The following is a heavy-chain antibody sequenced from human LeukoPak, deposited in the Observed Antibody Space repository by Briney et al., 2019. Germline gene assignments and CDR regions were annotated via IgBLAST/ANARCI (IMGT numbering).Heavy chain of an antibody. V-gene: IGHV3-21*01. CDR1: GFLCSIYS. CDR3: ARDPRGYNWNDVSDAFDI. CDR2: ISSSSSYI. J-gene: IGHJ3*02. Sequence: GGSLRLSCAASGFLCSIYSMNWVRQAPGKGLEWVSSISSSSSYIYYADSVKGRFTISRDNAKNSLYLQMNSLRAEDTAVYYCARDPRGYNWNDVSDAFDIWGQGTMVTVSS. D-gene: IGHD1-20*01.